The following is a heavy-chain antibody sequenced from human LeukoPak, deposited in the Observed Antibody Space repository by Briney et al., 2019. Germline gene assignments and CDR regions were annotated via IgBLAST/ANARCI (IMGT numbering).Heavy chain of an antibody. D-gene: IGHD3-10*01. CDR2: IHYSGST. V-gene: IGHV4-39*02. CDR1: GGSISTSSYY. Sequence: PSETLSLTCTVSGGSISTSSYYWGWIRQPPGKGLEWIGSIHYSGSTYYNPSLKSRLTISVDTAKNHFSLKLSSVTAADTAVYYCARDAGTSGMDVWGQGTTVTVSS. J-gene: IGHJ6*02. CDR3: ARDAGTSGMDV.